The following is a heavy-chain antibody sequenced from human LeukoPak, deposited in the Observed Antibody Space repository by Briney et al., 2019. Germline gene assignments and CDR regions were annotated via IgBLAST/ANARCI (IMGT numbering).Heavy chain of an antibody. V-gene: IGHV4-61*01. D-gene: IGHD2/OR15-2a*01. CDR2: IYYSGST. CDR3: ARGEYGLFDY. J-gene: IGHJ4*02. CDR1: GGSISGGSYY. Sequence: SQTLSLTCTVSGGSISGGSYYWSWIRQPPGKGLEWIGYIYYSGSTKYNLSLKSRVTILADTSKNQLSLKLSSVTAADTAVYYCARGEYGLFDYWGQGTLVTVSS.